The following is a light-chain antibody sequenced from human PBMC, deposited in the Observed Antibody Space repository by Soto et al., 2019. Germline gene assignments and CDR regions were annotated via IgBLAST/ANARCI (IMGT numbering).Light chain of an antibody. J-gene: IGKJ4*01. CDR3: HQSYETPHT. CDR2: GAS. V-gene: IGKV1-39*01. CDR1: QTISTY. Sequence: DIQMTQSPSSLSESVGDRVTISCRASQTISTYLNWYQKKQGNAPKLLIFGASSLHSGVPSRFGGSGSGTDFTLTISDLQPEDFATYFCHQSYETPHTFGGGTNVEI.